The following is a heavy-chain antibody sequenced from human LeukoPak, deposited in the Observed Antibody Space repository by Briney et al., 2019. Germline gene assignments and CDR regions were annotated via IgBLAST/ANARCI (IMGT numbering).Heavy chain of an antibody. Sequence: GGSLRLSCAASGFTFRYYAMHWVRQAPGKGLEWVAVISNDGSIQYYTDSVKGRFIISRDDSKNRMYLQMNSLRVDDTALYYCARGPDPVVRGPRRAFDLWGQGIRVTVSS. D-gene: IGHD3-10*01. CDR1: GFTFRYYA. CDR2: ISNDGSIQ. J-gene: IGHJ3*01. CDR3: ARGPDPVVRGPRRAFDL. V-gene: IGHV3-30-3*01.